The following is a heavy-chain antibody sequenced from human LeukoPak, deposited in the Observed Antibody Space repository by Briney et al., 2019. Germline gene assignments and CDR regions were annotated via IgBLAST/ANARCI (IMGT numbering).Heavy chain of an antibody. J-gene: IGHJ4*02. D-gene: IGHD3-22*01. V-gene: IGHV1-46*01. CDR1: GYTFTSYY. CDR3: ARDSSGYYYLGY. Sequence: ASVKVSCKASGYTFTSYYMHWVRQAPGQGLGWMGIINPSGGSTSYAQKFQGRVTMTRDTSTSTVYMELSSLRSEDTAVYYCARDSSGYYYLGYWGQGTLATVSS. CDR2: INPSGGST.